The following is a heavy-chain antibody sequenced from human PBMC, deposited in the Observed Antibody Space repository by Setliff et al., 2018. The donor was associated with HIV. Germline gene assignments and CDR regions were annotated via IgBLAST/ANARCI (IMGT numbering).Heavy chain of an antibody. J-gene: IGHJ4*02. V-gene: IGHV1-2*02. CDR3: ARDRWYYYDSSGYFPDY. Sequence: ASVKVSCKASGYTFTAYYIHWVRQAPGQGLEWIGWINPNSGGTNYAQKFQGRVTMTRDTSISTAYMELSRLRSDDTAVYYCARDRWYYYDSSGYFPDYWGQGTLVTVSS. CDR1: GYTFTAYY. D-gene: IGHD3-22*01. CDR2: INPNSGGT.